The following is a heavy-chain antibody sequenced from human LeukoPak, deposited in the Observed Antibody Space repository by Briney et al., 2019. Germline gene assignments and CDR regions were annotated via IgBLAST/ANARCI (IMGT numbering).Heavy chain of an antibody. Sequence: ASVKVSCKASGYTFTSYGISWVRQAPGQGLEWMGWISAYNGKTNYGQKLQGRVTMTTDTSTSTAYMELRSLRSDDTAVYYCAKLGLSWGSGPGDYWGQGTLATVSS. J-gene: IGHJ4*02. D-gene: IGHD3-16*01. CDR3: AKLGLSWGSGPGDY. V-gene: IGHV1-18*01. CDR2: ISAYNGKT. CDR1: GYTFTSYG.